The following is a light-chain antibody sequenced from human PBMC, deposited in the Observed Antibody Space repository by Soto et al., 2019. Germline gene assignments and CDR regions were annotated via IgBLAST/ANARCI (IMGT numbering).Light chain of an antibody. CDR3: QSYDSSKSVV. CDR1: SSNIGAGYD. CDR2: GNS. V-gene: IGLV1-40*01. J-gene: IGLJ2*01. Sequence: QSVLTQPPSVSGAPGQRVTISCTGSSSNIGAGYDVHWYQQIPGTAPKLLIYGNSNRPSGVSDRFSGSKSGTSASLAITGLQAVDEADYNCQSYDSSKSVVFGGGTNLTVL.